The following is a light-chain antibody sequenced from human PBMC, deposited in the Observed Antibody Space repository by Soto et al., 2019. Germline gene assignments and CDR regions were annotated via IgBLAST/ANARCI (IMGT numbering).Light chain of an antibody. CDR2: GAS. CDR1: QSVSNN. V-gene: IGKV3-20*01. CDR3: QQYGSSPSIT. J-gene: IGKJ5*01. Sequence: EVVMTQSPATLSVSPGERATLSCRASQSVSNNLAWYQQKPGQAPRLLIYGASSRATGIPDRFSGSGSGTDFTLTISRLEPEDFAVYYCQQYGSSPSITFGQGTRLEIK.